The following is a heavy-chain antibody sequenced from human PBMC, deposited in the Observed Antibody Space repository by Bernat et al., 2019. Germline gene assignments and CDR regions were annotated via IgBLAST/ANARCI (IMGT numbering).Heavy chain of an antibody. CDR1: GFTFSDAW. CDR3: TKDYWNYLDY. D-gene: IGHD1-1*01. J-gene: IGHJ4*02. V-gene: IGHV3-15*07. Sequence: EVQLVDSGGGLVKPGGSLRLSCAASGFTFSDAWMNWVRQAPGKGLEWVGRITRNIDGGTTDYAAPVKGRFTISRDDSKNTLYLEMNSLDVEDTAVYYCTKDYWNYLDYWGQGTLVTVSS. CDR2: ITRNIDGGTT.